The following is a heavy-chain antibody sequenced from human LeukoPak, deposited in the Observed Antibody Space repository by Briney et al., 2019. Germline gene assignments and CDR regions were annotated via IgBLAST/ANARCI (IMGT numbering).Heavy chain of an antibody. CDR3: VRLRRNSDSSGYYYYYDY. D-gene: IGHD3-22*01. V-gene: IGHV3-21*01. Sequence: GGSLTLSCAASQFTFSSYSMNWVRQAPGKGLEWVSSINRGATHIYYADSLGGRFIISRDDAKNSLYLQMNSLRAEDTAAYYCVRLRRNSDSSGYYYYYDYWGQGTLVTVSS. J-gene: IGHJ4*02. CDR2: INRGATHI. CDR1: QFTFSSYS.